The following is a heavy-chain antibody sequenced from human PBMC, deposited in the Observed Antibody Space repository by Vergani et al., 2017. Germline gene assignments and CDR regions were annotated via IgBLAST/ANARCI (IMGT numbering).Heavy chain of an antibody. Sequence: QVQLVESGGGVVQPGRSLRLSCAASGFTFGDHGIHWVRRAPGKGLEWVALISYDGTNKYYTNSVRGRFTISRDNSKNTVYLQMNSLRAEDTAVYYCAKESQDDTVEAPAAIQGTFDTWGRGTLVTVSS. D-gene: IGHD2-2*02. CDR1: GFTFGDHG. J-gene: IGHJ4*02. CDR3: AKESQDDTVEAPAAIQGTFDT. CDR2: ISYDGTNK. V-gene: IGHV3-30-3*01.